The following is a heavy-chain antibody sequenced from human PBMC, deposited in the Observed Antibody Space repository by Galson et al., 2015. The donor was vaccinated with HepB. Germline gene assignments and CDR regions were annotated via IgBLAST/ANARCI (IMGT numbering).Heavy chain of an antibody. J-gene: IGHJ4*02. Sequence: QSGAEVKKPGESLKISCKGSGYSFTSYWITWVRQMPGKGLEWMGRMYPSDSDTNYSPSFQGHVTISADKSISTAYLQWSSLKDSDTAVYYCARRRGQCTQSGYKSFDYWGQGTLVTASS. D-gene: IGHD5-18*01. CDR1: GYSFTSYW. CDR2: MYPSDSDT. CDR3: ARRRGQCTQSGYKSFDY. V-gene: IGHV5-10-1*01.